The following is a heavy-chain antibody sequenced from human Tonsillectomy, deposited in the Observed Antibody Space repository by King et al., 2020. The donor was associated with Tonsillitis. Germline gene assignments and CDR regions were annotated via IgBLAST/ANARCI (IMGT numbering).Heavy chain of an antibody. J-gene: IGHJ6*02. Sequence: VQLVESGGGLVQPGRSLRLSCAASGFTFDDYAMHWVRQAPGKGLEWVSGISWNSGSINYADSVKGRFTISRQNAKNSLYLQMNSLRAEETAVYYCAKDRRAYGMDVWGQGTTVTVSS. CDR1: GFTFDDYA. CDR3: AKDRRAYGMDV. CDR2: ISWNSGSI. V-gene: IGHV3-9*01.